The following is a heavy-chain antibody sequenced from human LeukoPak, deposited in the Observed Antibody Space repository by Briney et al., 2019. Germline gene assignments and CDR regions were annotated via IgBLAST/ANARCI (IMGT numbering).Heavy chain of an antibody. V-gene: IGHV3-21*04. D-gene: IGHD3-10*01. Sequence: GGSLRLSCVASGFTFSSYNMKWVRQAPGKGLEWVSFIGTSTSYIYYADSVKGRFTISRAKNSLYLQMNSLRAEDTAVYYCAREAYGSGSYYNYALGDWGQGTLVTVSS. CDR1: GFTFSSYN. CDR3: AREAYGSGSYYNYALGD. CDR2: IGTSTSYI. J-gene: IGHJ4*02.